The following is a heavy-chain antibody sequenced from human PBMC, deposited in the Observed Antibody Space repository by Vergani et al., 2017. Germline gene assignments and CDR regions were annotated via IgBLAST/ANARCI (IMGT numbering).Heavy chain of an antibody. CDR1: GDSMNTYY. J-gene: IGHJ4*02. CDR3: ARGALWLLRQIDS. V-gene: IGHV4-59*01. Sequence: QVQLQESGPGLVKPSETLSLTCSVSGDSMNTYYWTWIRQPPGKGLEWIGYIYDSGDTKYNPSLKSRGTMSLDTSKNQFSLNLYSVTAADTAVYYCARGALWLLRQIDSWGQGTLVTVSS. CDR2: IYDSGDT. D-gene: IGHD2-21*01.